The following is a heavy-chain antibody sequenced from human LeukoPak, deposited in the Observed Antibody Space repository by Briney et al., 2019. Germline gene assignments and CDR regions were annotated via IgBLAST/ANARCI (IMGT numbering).Heavy chain of an antibody. CDR2: INHSGST. J-gene: IGHJ4*02. CDR3: ARDFGRTVFDY. Sequence: SETLSLTCAVYGGSFSGYYWGWIRQPPGKGLEWIGEINHSGSTNYNPSLKSRVTISVDTSKNQFSLKLSSVTAADTAVYYCARDFGRTVFDYWGQGTLVTVSS. CDR1: GGSFSGYY. V-gene: IGHV4-34*01. D-gene: IGHD3/OR15-3a*01.